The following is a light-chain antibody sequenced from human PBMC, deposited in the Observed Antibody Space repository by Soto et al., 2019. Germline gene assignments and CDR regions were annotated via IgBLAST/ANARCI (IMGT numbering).Light chain of an antibody. CDR1: QGVSSN. CDR3: QQYNNWPPYT. CDR2: GAS. Sequence: EILMTQSPATLSVSPGERATLSCRASQGVSSNLAWYQQKPGQAPRLLIYGASTRATGIPARFSGSGSGTEFTLTISSLQSEDFAVYYCQQYNNWPPYTFGQGTKLEIK. V-gene: IGKV3-15*01. J-gene: IGKJ2*01.